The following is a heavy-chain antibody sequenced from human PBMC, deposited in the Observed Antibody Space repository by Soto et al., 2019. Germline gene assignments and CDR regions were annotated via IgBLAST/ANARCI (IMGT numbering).Heavy chain of an antibody. CDR3: AKKAGGDHILGY. D-gene: IGHD4-17*01. V-gene: IGHV2-5*02. J-gene: IGHJ1*01. CDR1: GISLSTKGVG. Sequence: QITLKESGPTLVKPTQTLTLTCTFSGISLSTKGVGVGWIRQPPGKALEWLALIYWDDSKEYSPSLRSRLTITKHTSSNQVVLTMTNMDPVDTATYYYAKKAGGDHILGYWGQCPLVTVSA. CDR2: IYWDDSK.